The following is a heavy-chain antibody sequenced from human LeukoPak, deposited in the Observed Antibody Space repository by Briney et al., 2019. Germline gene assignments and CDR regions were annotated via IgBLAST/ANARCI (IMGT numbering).Heavy chain of an antibody. CDR1: GYTFTGYY. CDR2: IYPHSGGT. D-gene: IGHD4-17*01. J-gene: IGHJ4*02. CDR3: ARVPYSHGDYDY. V-gene: IGHV1-2*02. Sequence: ASVKVSCKASGYTFTGYYIHWVRQAPGQGLEWMGWIYPHSGGTDYAQKFQGRVTMTRDTSISTAYMELSRLRSDDTAVYYCARVPYSHGDYDYWGQGTLVTVSS.